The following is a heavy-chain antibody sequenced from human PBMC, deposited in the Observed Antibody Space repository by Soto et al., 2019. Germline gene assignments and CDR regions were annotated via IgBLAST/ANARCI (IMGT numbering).Heavy chain of an antibody. CDR2: LSSSGRST. J-gene: IGHJ4*02. CDR3: ARRGNEYPSDNTYKYYFDY. CDR1: GFTFSSYA. V-gene: IGHV3-23*01. D-gene: IGHD1-1*01. Sequence: GGSLRLSCAASGFTFSSYAMSWVRQAQEGLEWVSTLSSSGRSTYYADSVKGRFTISRDNSKNTLYLQMNSLRAEDTAVYYCARRGNEYPSDNTYKYYFDYWGQGTLVTVSS.